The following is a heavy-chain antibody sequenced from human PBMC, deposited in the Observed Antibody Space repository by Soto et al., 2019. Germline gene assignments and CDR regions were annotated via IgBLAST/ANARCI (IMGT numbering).Heavy chain of an antibody. CDR1: GYTFTGYY. Sequence: QVQLVQSGAEVKKPGASVKVSCKASGYTFTGYYMHWVRQAPGQGLEWMGWINPNSGGTNFAQKFQGWVTMTRDTSISTAYMDLSRLRSDDTAVYYCARAYSSSWYVGYYYYYGMDVCGQGTTVTVSS. CDR2: INPNSGGT. D-gene: IGHD6-13*01. J-gene: IGHJ6*01. V-gene: IGHV1-2*04. CDR3: ARAYSSSWYVGYYYYYGMDV.